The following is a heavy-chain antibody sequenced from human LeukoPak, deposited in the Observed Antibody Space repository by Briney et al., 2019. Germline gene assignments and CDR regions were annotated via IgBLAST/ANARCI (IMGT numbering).Heavy chain of an antibody. CDR1: GYSISSGYY. J-gene: IGHJ5*02. D-gene: IGHD3-10*01. CDR3: ARDSPAYGSGSYEDFNWFDP. CDR2: IYHSGST. V-gene: IGHV4-38-2*02. Sequence: PSETLSLTCTVSGYSISSGYYWGWIRQPPGKGLEWIGSIYHSGSTYYNPSLKSRVTISVDTSKNQFSLKLSSVTAADTAVYYCARDSPAYGSGSYEDFNWFDPWGQGTLVTVSS.